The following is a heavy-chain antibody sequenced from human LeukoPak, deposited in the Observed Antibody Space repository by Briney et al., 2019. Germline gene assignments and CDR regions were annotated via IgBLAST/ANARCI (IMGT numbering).Heavy chain of an antibody. CDR3: ARGSRWLQLGPFDY. Sequence: GRSLRLSCAASGSTFSSYTMHWVRQAPGKGLEWVAVMSYDGSDNYYADSVKGRFTISRDNSRTTVYLQMNSLRAEDTAVYYCARGSRWLQLGPFDYWGQGTLVTVSS. D-gene: IGHD5-24*01. CDR1: GSTFSSYT. J-gene: IGHJ4*02. CDR2: MSYDGSDN. V-gene: IGHV3-30*01.